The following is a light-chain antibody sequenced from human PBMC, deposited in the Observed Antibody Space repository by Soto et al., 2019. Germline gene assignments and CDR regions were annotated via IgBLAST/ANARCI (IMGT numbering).Light chain of an antibody. Sequence: DFVMTQSPDSLVVSLGERATIDCKSSQSVLYTPINKNYIAWYQQKPGQSPKLLIYWASTRESGVPDRLSGSGFGTDFTLTISSLQAEDVAVYYCQQYYSSPPTFGQGTKVEI. CDR2: WAS. J-gene: IGKJ1*01. CDR1: QSVLYTPINKNY. V-gene: IGKV4-1*01. CDR3: QQYYSSPPT.